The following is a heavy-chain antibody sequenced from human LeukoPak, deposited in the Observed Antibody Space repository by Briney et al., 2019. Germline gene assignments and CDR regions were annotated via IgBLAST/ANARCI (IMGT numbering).Heavy chain of an antibody. D-gene: IGHD2-2*02. CDR1: GFTFDDYA. V-gene: IGHV3-9*01. Sequence: GGSLRLSCAASGFTFDDYAMPWVRQAPGKGLEWVSGISWNSGSIGYADSVKGRFTISRDNAKNSLYLQMNSLRAEDTALYYCAKGRYCSSTSCYTGLFWNNGWFDPWGQGTLVTVSS. CDR2: ISWNSGSI. CDR3: AKGRYCSSTSCYTGLFWNNGWFDP. J-gene: IGHJ5*02.